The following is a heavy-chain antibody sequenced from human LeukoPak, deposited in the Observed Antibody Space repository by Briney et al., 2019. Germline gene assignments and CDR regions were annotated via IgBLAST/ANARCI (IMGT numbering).Heavy chain of an antibody. J-gene: IGHJ3*02. V-gene: IGHV4-39*01. CDR3: ARQVRHFDWLTGDFDI. D-gene: IGHD3-9*01. CDR2: IYYSGST. Sequence: PSETLSLTCTVSGGSISSSSYYWVWIRQPPGKGLEWIGSIYYSGSTYYNPSLKSRVTISVDTSKNQFSLKLSSVTAADTAVYYCARQVRHFDWLTGDFDIWGQGTMVTVSS. CDR1: GGSISSSSYY.